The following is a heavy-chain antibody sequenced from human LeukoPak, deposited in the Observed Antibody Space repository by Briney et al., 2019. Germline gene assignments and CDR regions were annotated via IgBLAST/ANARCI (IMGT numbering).Heavy chain of an antibody. CDR1: GYTFTGYY. D-gene: IGHD6-13*01. Sequence: ASVKVSCKASGYTFTGYYMHWVRQAPGQGLEWMGWINPNSGGTNYAQKFQGRVTMTRDTSISTAYMELSRLRSDDTAVYYCARGGLSIAAAGTTDYYYYGMDVWGQGTTVTVSS. CDR3: ARGGLSIAAAGTTDYYYYGMDV. CDR2: INPNSGGT. J-gene: IGHJ6*02. V-gene: IGHV1-2*02.